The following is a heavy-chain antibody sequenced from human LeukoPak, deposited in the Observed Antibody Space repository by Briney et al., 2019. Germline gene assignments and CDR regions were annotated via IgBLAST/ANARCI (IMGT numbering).Heavy chain of an antibody. D-gene: IGHD3-22*01. Sequence: PSETLSLTCAVYGGSFSGYYWSWIRQPPGKGLEWIGEINHSGSTNYNPSLKSRVTISVDTSKNQFSLKLSSVTAADTAVYYRARGLSRKKYYYDSSGYYSDYYFDYWGQGTLVTVSS. J-gene: IGHJ4*02. CDR3: ARGLSRKKYYYDSSGYYSDYYFDY. V-gene: IGHV4-34*01. CDR1: GGSFSGYY. CDR2: INHSGST.